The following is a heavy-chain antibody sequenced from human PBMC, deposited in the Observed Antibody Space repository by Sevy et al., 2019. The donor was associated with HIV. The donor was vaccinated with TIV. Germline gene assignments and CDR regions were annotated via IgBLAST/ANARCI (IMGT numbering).Heavy chain of an antibody. Sequence: GGSLRLSCAASGFTFSSYGMHWVRQAPGKGLEWVAVISYDGSNKYYADSVKGRFTISRDNSKNTLYLQINSLRAEDTAVYYCANGEYCSSTSCYGGFFDYWGQRTLVTVSS. CDR2: ISYDGSNK. V-gene: IGHV3-30*18. CDR1: GFTFSSYG. CDR3: ANGEYCSSTSCYGGFFDY. J-gene: IGHJ4*02. D-gene: IGHD2-2*01.